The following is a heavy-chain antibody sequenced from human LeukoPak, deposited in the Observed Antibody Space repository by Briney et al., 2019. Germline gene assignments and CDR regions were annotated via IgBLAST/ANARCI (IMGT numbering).Heavy chain of an antibody. Sequence: GGSLTLSCAASGFTFSAYWMHWVRQAPGKGLVWLSRINTGGNDITYADSVEGRFTISRDNAKNTLYLQMNSLTVEDTAVYFCARSLVVGGTRPNDYWGQGTLVTVSS. CDR2: INTGGNDI. CDR3: ARSLVVGGTRPNDY. V-gene: IGHV3-74*01. D-gene: IGHD2-15*01. CDR1: GFTFSAYW. J-gene: IGHJ4*02.